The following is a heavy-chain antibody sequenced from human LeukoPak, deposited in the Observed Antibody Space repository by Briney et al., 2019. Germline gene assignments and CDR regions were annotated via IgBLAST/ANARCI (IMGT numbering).Heavy chain of an antibody. CDR2: IYRSGST. V-gene: IGHV4-61*02. Sequence: PSETLSLTCTVSGGSISSGSYYWNWIRQPAGTRLEWIGRIYRSGSTNYNPSLKSRVTISVDTSKNQFSLKLSSVTAADTAVYYCAREGLNMVRGVIPKEAWGWFDPWGQGTLVTVSS. CDR3: AREGLNMVRGVIPKEAWGWFDP. J-gene: IGHJ5*02. CDR1: GGSISSGSYY. D-gene: IGHD3-10*01.